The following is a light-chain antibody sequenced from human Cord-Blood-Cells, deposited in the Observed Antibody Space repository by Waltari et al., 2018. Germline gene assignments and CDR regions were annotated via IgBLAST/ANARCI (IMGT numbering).Light chain of an antibody. CDR2: GKN. CDR3: NSRDSSGNHLVV. CDR1: SLRSYY. Sequence: SSELTQDPALSVALGQTVGITCQGDSLRSYYASWYQQKPGQAPVLVIYGKNNRPSGIPDRFSGSSSGNTASLTITGAQAEDEADYYCNSRDSSGNHLVVFGGGTKLTVL. V-gene: IGLV3-19*01. J-gene: IGLJ2*01.